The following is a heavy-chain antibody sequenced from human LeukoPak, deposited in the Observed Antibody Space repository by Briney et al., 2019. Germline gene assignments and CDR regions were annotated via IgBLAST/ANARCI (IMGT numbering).Heavy chain of an antibody. D-gene: IGHD3-3*01. J-gene: IGHJ4*02. CDR1: GFTFSSYG. Sequence: GGSLRLSCAASGFTFSSYGMHWVRQAPGKGLEWVAFIRYDGSNKYYADSVKGRFTISRDNSKNTLYLQMNSLRAEDTAVYYCAKLLDFWSGYFKDWGQGTLVTVSS. CDR2: IRYDGSNK. V-gene: IGHV3-30*02. CDR3: AKLLDFWSGYFKD.